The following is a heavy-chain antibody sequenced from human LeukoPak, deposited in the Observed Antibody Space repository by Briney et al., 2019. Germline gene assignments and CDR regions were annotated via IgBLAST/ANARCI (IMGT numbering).Heavy chain of an antibody. D-gene: IGHD6-19*01. CDR1: GFSFCTYA. Sequence: PGGSLRLSCIASGFSFCTYAMSWVRQAPGKGLEWVSVITAGGDITYYADSVRGRFTISRANSKNTLYLQMKSLTAEDTAVYYCAKKACGSSSCPIDSWGQGTLVTVSS. J-gene: IGHJ4*02. V-gene: IGHV3-23*01. CDR2: ITAGGDIT. CDR3: AKKACGSSSCPIDS.